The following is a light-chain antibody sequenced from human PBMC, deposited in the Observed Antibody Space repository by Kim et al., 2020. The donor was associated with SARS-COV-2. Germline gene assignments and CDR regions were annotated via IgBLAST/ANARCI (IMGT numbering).Light chain of an antibody. CDR3: QQYYSAPRT. J-gene: IGKJ1*01. CDR2: WAS. Sequence: ATINCKSSQSVLYSSNNKNYLAWYQPKPGQPPKLLIYWASTRESGVPDRFSGSGSGTDFTLTISSLQAEDVAVYYCQQYYSAPRTFGQGTKVDIK. V-gene: IGKV4-1*01. CDR1: QSVLYSSNNKNY.